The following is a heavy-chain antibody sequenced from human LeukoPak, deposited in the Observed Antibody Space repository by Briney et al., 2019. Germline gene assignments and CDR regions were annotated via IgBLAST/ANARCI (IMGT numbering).Heavy chain of an antibody. CDR3: AKESGKLDY. CDR1: GINFADYA. CDR2: ISADGGST. J-gene: IGHJ4*02. D-gene: IGHD2-2*03. Sequence: PGGSLRLSCVVSGINFADYAMHWVRQPPGKGLEWVSLISADGGSTFSADSVKGRFSISRDNSKNSLYLQMNSLRSEDTAMYYCAKESGKLDYWGQGTLVAVSS. V-gene: IGHV3-43*02.